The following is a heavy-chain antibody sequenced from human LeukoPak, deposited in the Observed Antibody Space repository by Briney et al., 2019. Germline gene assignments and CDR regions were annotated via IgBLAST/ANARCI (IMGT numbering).Heavy chain of an antibody. CDR3: ARHLLVPAAIKGWFDP. Sequence: SETLSLTCAVYGGSFSGYYWSWIRQPPGKGLEWIGEINHSGSTNYNPSLKSRVTISVDTSKNQFSLMLSSVTAADTAVYYCARHLLVPAAIKGWFDPWGQGTLVTVSS. CDR2: INHSGST. J-gene: IGHJ5*02. V-gene: IGHV4-34*01. CDR1: GGSFSGYY. D-gene: IGHD2-2*02.